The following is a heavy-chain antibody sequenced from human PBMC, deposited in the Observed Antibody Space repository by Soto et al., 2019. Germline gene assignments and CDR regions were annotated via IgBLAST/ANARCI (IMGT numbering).Heavy chain of an antibody. D-gene: IGHD6-13*01. J-gene: IGHJ5*02. Sequence: QVQLVQSGAEVKKPGSSVKVSCKASGGTFSSYAISWVRQAPGQGLEWMGGIIPIFGTANYAQKVQGRVTITEDESTSTAYMELSSLRSEDTAVYYCARDEQQLVRSNFGWFDPWGQGTLVTVSS. CDR2: IIPIFGTA. CDR3: ARDEQQLVRSNFGWFDP. V-gene: IGHV1-69*01. CDR1: GGTFSSYA.